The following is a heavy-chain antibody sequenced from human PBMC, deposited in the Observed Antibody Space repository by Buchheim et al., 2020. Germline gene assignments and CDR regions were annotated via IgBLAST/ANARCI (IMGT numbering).Heavy chain of an antibody. J-gene: IGHJ4*02. D-gene: IGHD2-2*02. Sequence: QVQLVESGGGVVQPGRSLRLSCAASGFTFSSYAMHWVRQAPGKGVEWVAVISYDGSNKYYADSVKGRFTISRDNSKNTLYLPMNSLRAEDTAVYYCARVYCSSTSCYIGSFDYWGQGTL. CDR3: ARVYCSSTSCYIGSFDY. CDR1: GFTFSSYA. V-gene: IGHV3-30*04. CDR2: ISYDGSNK.